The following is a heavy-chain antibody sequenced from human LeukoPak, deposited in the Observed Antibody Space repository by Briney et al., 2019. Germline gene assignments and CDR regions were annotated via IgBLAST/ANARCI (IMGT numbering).Heavy chain of an antibody. J-gene: IGHJ4*02. CDR1: GFTFSTYT. CDR3: ARDYYDSSASATFDY. CDR2: IASDTTDM. V-gene: IGHV3-21*06. Sequence: PGGSLRLSCEASGFTFSTYTVNWVRQAPGKGLEWGSSIASDTTDMKYADSVKGRFSVSRDNAKNSVFLEMKRLRADDTAVYFCARDYYDSSASATFDYWGRGTLVTVSS. D-gene: IGHD3-22*01.